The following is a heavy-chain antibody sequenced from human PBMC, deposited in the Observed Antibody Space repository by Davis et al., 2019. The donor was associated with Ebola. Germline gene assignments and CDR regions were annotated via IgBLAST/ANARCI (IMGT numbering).Heavy chain of an antibody. CDR3: ARSSGYVSFFDY. V-gene: IGHV1-69*06. CDR2: IIPIFGTA. CDR1: GGTFSSYA. D-gene: IGHD5-12*01. Sequence: SVKVSCKASGGTFSSYAISWVRQAPGQGLEWMGGIIPIFGTANYAQKFQGRVTITADKSTSTAYMELSSLRSEDTAVYYCARSSGYVSFFDYWGQGTLVTVSS. J-gene: IGHJ4*02.